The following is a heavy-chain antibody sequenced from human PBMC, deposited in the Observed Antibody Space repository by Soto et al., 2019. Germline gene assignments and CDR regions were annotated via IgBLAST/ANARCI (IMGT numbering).Heavy chain of an antibody. CDR1: GYTFTGYY. J-gene: IGHJ4*02. D-gene: IGHD2-15*01. V-gene: IGHV1-2*04. CDR3: ARASHIGYCSGGSCYDFAY. CDR2: INPNSGGT. Sequence: ASVKVSCKASGYTFTGYYMHWVRQAPGQGLEWMGWINPNSGGTNYAQKFQGWVTMTRDTSISTAYMELSRLRSDDTAVYYCARASHIGYCSGGSCYDFAYWAQGTLVTVSS.